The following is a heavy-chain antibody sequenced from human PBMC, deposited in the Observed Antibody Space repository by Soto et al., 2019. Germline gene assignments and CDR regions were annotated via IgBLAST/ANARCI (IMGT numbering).Heavy chain of an antibody. CDR2: ISGSGGST. CDR3: AKGGRAARPPLAYFDY. Sequence: GGSLRLSCAASGFTFSSYAMSWVRQAPGKGLEWVSAISGSGGSTYYADSVKGRFTISRDNSKNTLYLQMNSLRAEDTAVYYCAKGGRAARPPLAYFDYWGQGTLGTVSS. CDR1: GFTFSSYA. V-gene: IGHV3-23*01. J-gene: IGHJ4*02. D-gene: IGHD6-6*01.